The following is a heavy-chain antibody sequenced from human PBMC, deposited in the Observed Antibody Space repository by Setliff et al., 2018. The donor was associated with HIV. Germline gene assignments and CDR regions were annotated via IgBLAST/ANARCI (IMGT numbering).Heavy chain of an antibody. CDR1: GYSFTNYW. CDR2: IYPGDSNT. D-gene: IGHD3-16*01. Sequence: GESLKISCKGSGYSFTNYWIGWVRQMPGKGLEWMGIIYPGDSNTRYSPSFQGQVTISADKSISAAFLQWSSLKASDTAMYDCAISYASDWVDAFDIWGQGTMVTVSS. CDR3: AISYASDWVDAFDI. V-gene: IGHV5-51*01. J-gene: IGHJ3*02.